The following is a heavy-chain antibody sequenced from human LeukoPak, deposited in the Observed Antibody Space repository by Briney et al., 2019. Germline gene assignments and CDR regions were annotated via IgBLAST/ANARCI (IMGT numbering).Heavy chain of an antibody. Sequence: GRSLRLSCAASGFTFSSYGTHWVRQAPGKGLEWVAVIWYDGSNKYYADSVKGRFTISRDNSKNTLYLQMNSLRAEDTAVYYCAKDPDYGDYYFDYWGQGTLVTVSS. CDR2: IWYDGSNK. J-gene: IGHJ4*02. D-gene: IGHD4-17*01. CDR1: GFTFSSYG. V-gene: IGHV3-33*06. CDR3: AKDPDYGDYYFDY.